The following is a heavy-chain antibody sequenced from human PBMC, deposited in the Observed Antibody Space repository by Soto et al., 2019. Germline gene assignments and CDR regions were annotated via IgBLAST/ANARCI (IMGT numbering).Heavy chain of an antibody. CDR3: ARDVTDYVLPYFDY. D-gene: IGHD3-16*01. J-gene: IGHJ4*02. V-gene: IGHV3-74*01. CDR1: GLTVSSYW. Sequence: PGGSMRPSCAASGLTVSSYWMHWVRQAPGKGLVWVSRINSDGSSTSYADSVKGRFTISRDNAKNTLYLQMNSLRAEDTAVYYCARDVTDYVLPYFDYWGQGDLVTVSS. CDR2: INSDGSST.